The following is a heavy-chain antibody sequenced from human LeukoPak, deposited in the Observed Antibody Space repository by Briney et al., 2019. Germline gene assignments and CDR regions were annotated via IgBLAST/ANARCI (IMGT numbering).Heavy chain of an antibody. D-gene: IGHD3-9*01. CDR1: GGPFDNYA. J-gene: IGHJ3*01. V-gene: IGHV1-69*04. CDR3: ARRTYRVDDTFDV. Sequence: SVKISCKSSGGPFDNYAINWVRQAPGQGLEWMGRIIPSLNRANYAQIRVTITADKSTVTAYMELSGLRYEDTAVYYCARRTYRVDDTFDVWGQGTMVTVSS. CDR2: IIPSLNRA.